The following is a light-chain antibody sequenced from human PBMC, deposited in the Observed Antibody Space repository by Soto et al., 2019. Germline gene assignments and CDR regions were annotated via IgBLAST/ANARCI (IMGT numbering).Light chain of an antibody. V-gene: IGKV3-11*01. CDR2: DAF. CDR3: QHRRNWPWT. CDR1: QSVSSY. Sequence: EIVLTQFPATLSLSPGERATLSCRASQSVSSYLGWYQQRPGQAPRLLIYDAFNRATGIPARFSGSGSGTDFTLTISSLEPEDFVVYYCQHRRNWPWTFGQGNKVEIK. J-gene: IGKJ1*01.